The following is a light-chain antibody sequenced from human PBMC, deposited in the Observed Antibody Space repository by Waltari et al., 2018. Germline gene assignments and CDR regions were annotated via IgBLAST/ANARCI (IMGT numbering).Light chain of an antibody. J-gene: IGLJ2*01. CDR1: SSNVGSYNY. CDR2: EVS. Sequence: QSALAQPRSVSGSPGQSVTISCTGTSSNVGSYNYVSWYQQHPDKAPKLMIYEVSNRPSGVSNRFSGSKSGNTASLTISGLQAEDEADYYCSSYTSSSTLVVFGGGTKLTVL. V-gene: IGLV2-14*01. CDR3: SSYTSSSTLVV.